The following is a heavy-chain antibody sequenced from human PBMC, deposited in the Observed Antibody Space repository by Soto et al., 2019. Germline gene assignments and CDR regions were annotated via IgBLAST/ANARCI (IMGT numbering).Heavy chain of an antibody. CDR2: IMHIFGTA. Sequence: QVQLVQSGAEVKKPGSSVKVSCKASGGTFSSYAISWVRQAPGQGLEWMGGIMHIFGTANYAKKFQGRVTITADESTSTVYMVLSSLRSEDTGVYYCARIYYYGSGIYYDYGMDVWGQGTTVTVSS. D-gene: IGHD3-10*01. J-gene: IGHJ6*02. CDR3: ARIYYYGSGIYYDYGMDV. V-gene: IGHV1-69*01. CDR1: GGTFSSYA.